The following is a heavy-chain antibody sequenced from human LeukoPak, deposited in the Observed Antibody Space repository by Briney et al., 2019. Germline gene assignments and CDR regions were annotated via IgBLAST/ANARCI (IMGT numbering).Heavy chain of an antibody. V-gene: IGHV3-23*01. Sequence: PGGSLRLSCAASGFTFSSYPINWVRQAPGKGLEWVSGISGSGGNTYYADSVKVRFTISRDNSKNTLYLQMNSLRAEDTAVYYCAKDPDESSGRHDASDIWGQGTMVTVSS. D-gene: IGHD3-22*01. J-gene: IGHJ3*02. CDR2: ISGSGGNT. CDR1: GFTFSSYP. CDR3: AKDPDESSGRHDASDI.